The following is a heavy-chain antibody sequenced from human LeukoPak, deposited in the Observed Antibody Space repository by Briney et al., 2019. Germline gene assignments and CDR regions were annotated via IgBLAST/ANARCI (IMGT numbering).Heavy chain of an antibody. CDR2: IYSGGST. CDR1: GFTVSSNY. V-gene: IGHV3-66*01. D-gene: IGHD6-19*01. Sequence: PGGSLRLSCAASGFTVSSNYMSWVRQAPGKGLEWVSVIYSGGSTYYADSVKGRFTISRDNSKNTLYLQMNSLRAEDTAVYYCARGSYSSGWYRGYYYYMDVWGKGTTVTISS. CDR3: ARGSYSSGWYRGYYYYMDV. J-gene: IGHJ6*03.